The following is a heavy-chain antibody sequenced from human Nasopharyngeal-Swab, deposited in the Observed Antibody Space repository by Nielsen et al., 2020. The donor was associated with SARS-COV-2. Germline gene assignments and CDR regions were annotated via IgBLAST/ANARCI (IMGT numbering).Heavy chain of an antibody. J-gene: IGHJ3*02. CDR3: AKDDVVRGDAFDI. D-gene: IGHD3-10*01. CDR2: ISARGGST. Sequence: GRSLRPSCIASGFTFTIYAMAWFRRTPGRGLQWVSGISARGGSTYYTGSVKARLPVSRDNSRNTLYLQMHRLRVEDTALYYCAKDDVVRGDAFDIWGQGTMVTVSS. CDR1: GFTFTIYA. V-gene: IGHV3-23*01.